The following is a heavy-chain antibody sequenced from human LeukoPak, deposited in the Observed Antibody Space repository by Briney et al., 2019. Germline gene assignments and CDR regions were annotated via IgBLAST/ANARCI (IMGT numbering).Heavy chain of an antibody. J-gene: IGHJ4*02. D-gene: IGHD2-2*01. V-gene: IGHV1-69*06. CDR2: TIPIFGTT. CDR1: GGTFNFYG. Sequence: ASVKVSCKASGGTFNFYGISWVRQAPGQGLEWMGGTIPIFGTTNYAQKFQGRLTIIADKSTSTVYMELSSLRSEDTAVYYCARGPLGYCSSTSCHPFDYWGQGTLVTVSS. CDR3: ARGPLGYCSSTSCHPFDY.